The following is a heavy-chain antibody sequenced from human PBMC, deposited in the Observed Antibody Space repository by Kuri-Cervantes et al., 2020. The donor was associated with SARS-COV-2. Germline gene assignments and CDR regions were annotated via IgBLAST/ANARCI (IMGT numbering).Heavy chain of an antibody. J-gene: IGHJ6*02. CDR2: ISSSSSYI. D-gene: IGHD3-22*01. V-gene: IGHV3-21*04. CDR3: ARGFYSTSGYYFTYYGMDV. CDR1: GFTFSSYG. Sequence: GGSLRLSCAASGFTFSSYGMHWVRQAPGKGLEWVSSISSSSSYIYYADSVKGRFTISRDNAKNSLFLQMNSLRVEDTALYYCARGFYSTSGYYFTYYGMDVWGPGTTVTVSS.